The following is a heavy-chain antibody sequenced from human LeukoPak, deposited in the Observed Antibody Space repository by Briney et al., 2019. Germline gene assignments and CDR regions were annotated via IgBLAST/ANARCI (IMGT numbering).Heavy chain of an antibody. Sequence: GGSLRLSCAASGFTFDDYAMHWVRQAPGKGLEWVSGISWNSATIGYADSVKGRFTISRDNAKNSLYLQMNSLRAEDTAVYYCARDIGSAVVVAATGSFDYWGQGTLVTVSS. V-gene: IGHV3-9*01. CDR1: GFTFDDYA. D-gene: IGHD2-15*01. J-gene: IGHJ4*02. CDR3: ARDIGSAVVVAATGSFDY. CDR2: ISWNSATI.